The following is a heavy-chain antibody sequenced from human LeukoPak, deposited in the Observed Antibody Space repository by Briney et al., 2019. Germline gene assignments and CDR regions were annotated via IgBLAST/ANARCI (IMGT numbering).Heavy chain of an antibody. CDR1: GFTFSSYS. V-gene: IGHV3-21*01. CDR2: ISSSSSYI. J-gene: IGHJ5*02. Sequence: GGSLRLSCAASGFTFSSYSMNWVRQAPGKGLEWVSSISSSSSYIYYADSVKGRFTISRDNAKNSLYLQMNSLRAEDTAVYYCARDQSGIRFDPWAREPWSPSPQ. CDR3: ARDQSGIRFDP. D-gene: IGHD3-10*01.